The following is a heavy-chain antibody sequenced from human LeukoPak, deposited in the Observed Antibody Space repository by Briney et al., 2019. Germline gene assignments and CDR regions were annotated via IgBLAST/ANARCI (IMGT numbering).Heavy chain of an antibody. V-gene: IGHV4-59*11. CDR1: GGSISDHN. CDR3: ARGARYLEY. CDR2: IDYTGNA. J-gene: IGHJ4*02. Sequence: PSETLSLTCTVSGGSISDHNWNWVRQPPGKGLEWIGYIDYTGNANYNPSLTSRVTISLDASKNQFSLKWSSVTAADTAVYYCARGARYLEYWGQGTPVTVSS.